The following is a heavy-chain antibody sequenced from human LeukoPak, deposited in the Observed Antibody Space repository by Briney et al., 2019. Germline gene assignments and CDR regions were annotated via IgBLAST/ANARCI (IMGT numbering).Heavy chain of an antibody. CDR3: ARDLGAFDI. J-gene: IGHJ3*02. CDR1: GGSFSGYY. V-gene: IGHV4-34*01. CDR2: INHSGST. Sequence: SETLSLTCAVYGGSFSGYYRSWIRQPPGKGLEWIGEINHSGSTNYNPSLKSRVTISVDTSKNQFSLKLSSVTAADTAVYYCARDLGAFDIWGQGTMVTVSS.